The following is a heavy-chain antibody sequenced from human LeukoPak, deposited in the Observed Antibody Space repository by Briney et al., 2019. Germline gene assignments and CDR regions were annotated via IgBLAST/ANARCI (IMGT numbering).Heavy chain of an antibody. V-gene: IGHV4-59*01. D-gene: IGHD6-13*01. CDR2: IYYSGST. CDR1: GGAISSYY. J-gene: IGHJ4*02. Sequence: SETLSLTCTVSGGAISSYYWSWVRQPPGEGLEWIGYIYYSGSTNYNPSLKSRVTISVETSKNEYSLKLRSVTAADTAVYYCARVTGYRIEDYFDYWGQGTLVTVSS. CDR3: ARVTGYRIEDYFDY.